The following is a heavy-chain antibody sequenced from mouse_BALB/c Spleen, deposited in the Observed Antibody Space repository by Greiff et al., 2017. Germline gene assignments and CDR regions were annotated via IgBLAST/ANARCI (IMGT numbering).Heavy chain of an antibody. CDR2: INPGSGGT. V-gene: IGHV1-54*01. J-gene: IGHJ3*01. D-gene: IGHD4-1*01. Sequence: QVQLKQSGAELVRPGTSVKVSCKASGYAFTNYLIEWVKQRPGQGLEWIGVINPGSGGTNYNEKFKGKATLTADKSSSTAYMQLSSLTSDDSAVYFCARGGLTGSSWFAYWGQGTLVTVSA. CDR1: GYAFTNYL. CDR3: ARGGLTGSSWFAY.